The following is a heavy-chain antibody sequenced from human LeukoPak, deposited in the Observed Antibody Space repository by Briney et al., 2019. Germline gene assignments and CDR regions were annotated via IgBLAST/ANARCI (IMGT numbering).Heavy chain of an antibody. CDR2: IYYSGST. CDR1: GGSIRRTTYY. V-gene: IGHV4-39*07. J-gene: IGHJ4*02. CDR3: ARDPCGGDCYSAFDY. Sequence: PSETLSLTCTVSGGSIRRTTYYWGWIRQPPGKGLEWIGSIYYSGSTYYNPSLKSRVTISVDTSKNQFSLKLSSVTAADTAVYYCARDPCGGDCYSAFDYWGQGTLVTVSS. D-gene: IGHD2-21*02.